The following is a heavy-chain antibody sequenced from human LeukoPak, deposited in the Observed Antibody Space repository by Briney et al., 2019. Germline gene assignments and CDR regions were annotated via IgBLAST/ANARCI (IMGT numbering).Heavy chain of an antibody. J-gene: IGHJ4*02. V-gene: IGHV4-59*01. CDR2: VYFTGST. CDR3: ARWRSSAHYWDS. Sequence: SETLSLTCTVSGVSISNYYWNWLRQPPGKALEWIGYVYFTGSTNYNPSLKSRVTLSIDTSKSQLSLKLSSVTAADTAVYYCARWRSSAHYWDSWGQGTLVTVSS. CDR1: GVSISNYY. D-gene: IGHD3-22*01.